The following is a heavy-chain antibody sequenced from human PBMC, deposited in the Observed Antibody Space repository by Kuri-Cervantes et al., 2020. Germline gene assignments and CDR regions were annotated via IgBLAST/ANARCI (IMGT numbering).Heavy chain of an antibody. CDR2: IYYTGST. D-gene: IGHD4-17*01. Sequence: ESLKISCTVSGGSISSYYWSWVRQPPGKGLEWIGYIYYTGSTNYNPSLNSRVTISVDTSKNQFSLKLSSVTAADTAVYYCARDAGGGTTSYYYYYYGMDVWGQGTTVTVSS. CDR3: ARDAGGGTTSYYYYYYGMDV. J-gene: IGHJ6*02. CDR1: GGSISSYY. V-gene: IGHV4-59*01.